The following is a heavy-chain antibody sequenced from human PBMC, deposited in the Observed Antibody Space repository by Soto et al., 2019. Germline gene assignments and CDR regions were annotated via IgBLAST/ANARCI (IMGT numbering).Heavy chain of an antibody. CDR2: IYQSGST. V-gene: IGHV4-4*02. D-gene: IGHD1-1*01. CDR3: ARVMIGGTRRFDP. J-gene: IGHJ5*02. CDR1: SGSISSNNW. Sequence: QVQLQESGPGLVKPSGTLSLNCAVSSGSISSNNWWSWVRQPPGKGLEYIGEIYQSGSTNYNPSLERRITMSVDKSKNQFALNLGSVTAADTAVYDCARVMIGGTRRFDPWGQGTLVTVSS.